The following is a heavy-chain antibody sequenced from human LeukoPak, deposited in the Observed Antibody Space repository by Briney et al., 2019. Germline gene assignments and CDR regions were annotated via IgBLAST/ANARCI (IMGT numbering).Heavy chain of an antibody. Sequence: PSETLSLTCAVYGGSFSGYYWSWIRQPPGKGLEWVGEINHSGSTNYNPSLKSRGTISVDTSKNQFSLKLSSVTAADTAVYYCARELVDYDFWSGYYPKYYFDYWGQGTLVTVSS. CDR2: INHSGST. CDR1: GGSFSGYY. J-gene: IGHJ4*02. CDR3: ARELVDYDFWSGYYPKYYFDY. V-gene: IGHV4-34*01. D-gene: IGHD3-3*01.